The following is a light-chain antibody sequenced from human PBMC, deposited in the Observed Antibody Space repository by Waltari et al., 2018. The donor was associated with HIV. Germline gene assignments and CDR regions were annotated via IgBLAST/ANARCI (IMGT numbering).Light chain of an antibody. CDR2: GAS. CDR1: QSVSSSY. CDR3: QQYGSSPLLT. J-gene: IGKJ4*01. Sequence: IVLTQSPGTLSLSPWERATLSCRASQSVSSSYLAWYQQKPGQAPRLLIYGASSRATGIPDRFSGSGSGTDFTLTISRLEPEDFAVYYCQQYGSSPLLTFGGGTKVEIK. V-gene: IGKV3-20*01.